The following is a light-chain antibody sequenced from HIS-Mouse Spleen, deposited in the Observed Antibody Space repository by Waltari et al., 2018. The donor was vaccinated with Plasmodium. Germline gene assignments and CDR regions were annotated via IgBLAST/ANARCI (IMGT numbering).Light chain of an antibody. J-gene: IGLJ2*01. V-gene: IGLV3-1*01. Sequence: SYELTQPPSVSVSPGQTASITCSGDQLGDKYSCWYQQKPGQSPVLVIYQESKRPSGIPERFSGSSSGNTATLTISGTQAMDEADYYCQAWDSSTVVFGGGTKLTVL. CDR3: QAWDSSTVV. CDR2: QES. CDR1: QLGDKY.